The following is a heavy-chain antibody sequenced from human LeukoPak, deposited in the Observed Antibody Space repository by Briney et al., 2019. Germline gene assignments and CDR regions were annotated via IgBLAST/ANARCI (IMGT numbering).Heavy chain of an antibody. D-gene: IGHD6-13*01. CDR3: AREGEQQLAYFDY. J-gene: IGHJ4*02. CDR2: ISGSGGST. Sequence: QPGGSLRLSCAASGFTFSSYAMAWVRQAPGRGLEWVSAISGSGGSTYYADSVKGRFTISRDNSKNTLYLQMNSLRAEDTAVYYCAREGEQQLAYFDYWGQGTLVTVSS. CDR1: GFTFSSYA. V-gene: IGHV3-23*01.